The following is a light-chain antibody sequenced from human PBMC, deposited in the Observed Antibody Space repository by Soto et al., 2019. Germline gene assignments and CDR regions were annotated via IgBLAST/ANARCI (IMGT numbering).Light chain of an antibody. CDR2: DVS. CDR3: SSYTSSSTPVV. Sequence: QSALTQPASVSGSPGQSITISCTGTSSDVGGYNYFSWYQQHPGKAPKPMIYDVSNRPSGVSNRFSGSKSGNTASLTISGLQAEDEADYYCSSYTSSSTPVVFGGGTKLTVL. V-gene: IGLV2-14*01. J-gene: IGLJ2*01. CDR1: SSDVGGYNY.